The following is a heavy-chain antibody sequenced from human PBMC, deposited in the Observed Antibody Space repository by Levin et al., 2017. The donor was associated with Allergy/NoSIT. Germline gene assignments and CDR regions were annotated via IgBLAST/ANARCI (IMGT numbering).Heavy chain of an antibody. CDR1: GFTISEYA. CDR3: AKKQGGTSGFSFDV. D-gene: IGHD1-1*01. Sequence: GESLKISCAVSGFTISEYAMAWVRQAPGKGLEWVSVITGGGFNTYYGDSVKGRFTVSRDDSKDTPYLELNSLGGEDTAVYYCAKKQGGTSGFSFDVWGQGTMVTVSS. J-gene: IGHJ3*01. CDR2: ITGGGFNT. V-gene: IGHV3-23*01.